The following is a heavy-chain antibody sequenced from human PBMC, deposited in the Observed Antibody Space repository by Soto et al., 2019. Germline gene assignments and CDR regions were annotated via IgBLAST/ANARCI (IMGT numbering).Heavy chain of an antibody. V-gene: IGHV4-59*01. CDR2: IYYSGST. D-gene: IGHD2-21*02. Sequence: PSETLSLTCTVSGGSISSYYWSWIRQPPGKGLEWIGYIYYSGSTNYNPSLKSRVTISVDTSKNQFSLKLSSVTAADTAVYYCARARIYCGGDCHYGPWGQGTLVTVSS. CDR3: ARARIYCGGDCHYGP. J-gene: IGHJ5*02. CDR1: GGSISSYY.